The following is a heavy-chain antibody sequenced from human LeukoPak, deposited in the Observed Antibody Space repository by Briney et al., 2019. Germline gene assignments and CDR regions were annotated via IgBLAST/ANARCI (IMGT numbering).Heavy chain of an antibody. Sequence: SETLSLTCAVYGGSFSGYYWSWIRQPPGKGLEWIGYIYYSGSTNYNPSLKSRVTISVDTSKNQFSLKLSSVTAADTAVYYCARDAVNAFDIWGQGTMVTVSS. J-gene: IGHJ3*02. CDR1: GGSFSGYY. D-gene: IGHD4-23*01. V-gene: IGHV4-59*01. CDR3: ARDAVNAFDI. CDR2: IYYSGST.